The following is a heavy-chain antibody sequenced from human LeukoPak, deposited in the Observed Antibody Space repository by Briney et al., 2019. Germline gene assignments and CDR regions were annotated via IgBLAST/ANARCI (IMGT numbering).Heavy chain of an antibody. CDR1: GYTFISYG. V-gene: IGHV1-18*01. D-gene: IGHD1-26*01. Sequence: ASVKVSCKASGYTFISYGITWVRQAPGQGLEWMGWISPYTTKTNYAQSLQGRVTMTADTSTSTAYMELRSLRSDDTAVYYCAREGGVGPTAPPDYYSYQMDVWGKGTTVTVSS. CDR2: ISPYTTKT. CDR3: AREGGVGPTAPPDYYSYQMDV. J-gene: IGHJ6*03.